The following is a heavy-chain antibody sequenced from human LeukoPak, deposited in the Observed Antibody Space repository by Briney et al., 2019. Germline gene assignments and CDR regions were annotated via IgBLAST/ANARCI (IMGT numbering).Heavy chain of an antibody. CDR1: GFTFSSYG. V-gene: IGHV3-30*03. Sequence: GGSLRLSCAASGFTFSSYGMHWVRQAPGKGLEWVAVISYDGSNKYYADSVKGRFTISRDNSKNTLYLQMNSLRAEDTAVYYCAGYSSSWDFDYWGRGTLVTVSS. CDR3: AGYSSSWDFDY. J-gene: IGHJ4*02. D-gene: IGHD6-13*01. CDR2: ISYDGSNK.